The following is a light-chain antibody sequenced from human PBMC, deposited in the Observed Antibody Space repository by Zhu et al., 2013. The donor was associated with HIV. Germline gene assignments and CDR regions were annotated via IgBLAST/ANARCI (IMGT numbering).Light chain of an antibody. CDR1: SSDVGNYNL. J-gene: IGLJ2*01. V-gene: IGLV2-14*02. CDR3: SSYTTNSALV. CDR2: ETN. Sequence: QSALTQPASVSGSPGQSITISCTGSSSDVGNYNLVSWYQQQSGKAPKFLLTETNKRPSGISDRFSGSKSGNTAYLTISGLQAEDEADYYCSSYTTNSALVFGGGTKLTVL.